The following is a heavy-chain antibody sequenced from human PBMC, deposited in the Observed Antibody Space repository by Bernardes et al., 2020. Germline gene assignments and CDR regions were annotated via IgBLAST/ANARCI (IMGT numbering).Heavy chain of an antibody. V-gene: IGHV4-59*13. D-gene: IGHD3-16*01. Sequence: SETLSLTCTVSGASINSDSWSWIRQPPGKGLEWIGYIHYSGITKYNPPLKSRVTIVADTSKNQFTLKLKSVTAADTAVYYCARAHVGGKWTYYYHYMDVWGEGTTVTVSS. CDR1: GASINSDS. J-gene: IGHJ6*03. CDR3: ARAHVGGKWTYYYHYMDV. CDR2: IHYSGIT.